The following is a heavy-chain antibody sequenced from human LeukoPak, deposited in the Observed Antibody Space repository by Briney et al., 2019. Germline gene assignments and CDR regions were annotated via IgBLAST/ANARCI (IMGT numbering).Heavy chain of an antibody. Sequence: GASVKVSCKASGYTFTNDDINWVRQATGQGLEWMGWINPNSGTTGYAQKFQGRFTVTRDTSISTAYMELSGLRSDDTAVYYCMRGNPWELLPHGDYWGQGTLVTVTS. CDR3: MRGNPWELLPHGDY. V-gene: IGHV1-8*01. CDR2: INPNSGTT. CDR1: GYTFTNDD. J-gene: IGHJ4*02. D-gene: IGHD1-26*01.